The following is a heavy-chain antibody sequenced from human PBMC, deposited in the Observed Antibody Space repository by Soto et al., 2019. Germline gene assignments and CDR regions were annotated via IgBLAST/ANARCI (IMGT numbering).Heavy chain of an antibody. CDR3: ARDGDHDYGDYADWFDP. CDR1: GGSISSGGYY. CDR2: IYYSGST. Sequence: QVQLQESGPGLVKPSQTLSLTCTVSGGSISSGGYYWSWIRQHPGKGLEWIGYIYYSGSTYYNPSLKSRVTISVDTSKNQFSLKLSSVTAADTAVYYCARDGDHDYGDYADWFDPWGQGTLVTVSS. D-gene: IGHD4-17*01. J-gene: IGHJ5*02. V-gene: IGHV4-31*03.